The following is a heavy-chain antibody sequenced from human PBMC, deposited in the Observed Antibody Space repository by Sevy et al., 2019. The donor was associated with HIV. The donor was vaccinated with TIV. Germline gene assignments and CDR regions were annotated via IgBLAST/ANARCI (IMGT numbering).Heavy chain of an antibody. CDR1: GITFNNAW. V-gene: IGHV3-30*02. D-gene: IGHD2-8*02. Sequence: GGSLRLSCAASGITFNNAWMNWVRQAPGKGLEWVAFIRYDGSNEYYADSVKGRFTISRDNSNNTLYLQMNSLRPEDTAVYYCAKDRKVLLVVYAIPFDVFDIWGQGTMVTVSS. CDR2: IRYDGSNE. J-gene: IGHJ3*02. CDR3: AKDRKVLLVVYAIPFDVFDI.